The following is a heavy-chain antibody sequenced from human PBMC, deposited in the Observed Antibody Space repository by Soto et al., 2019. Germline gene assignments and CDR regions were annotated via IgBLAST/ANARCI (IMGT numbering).Heavy chain of an antibody. CDR1: GYTFTSYG. D-gene: IGHD6-13*01. CDR2: ISAYNGNT. CDR3: ATDLSSSWYGGDY. V-gene: IGHV1-18*01. Sequence: ASVKVSCKASGYTFTSYGISWVRQAPGQGLEWMGWISAYNGNTNYAQKLQGRVTMTADTSTNTAYMELSSLRSEDTAVYYSATDLSSSWYGGDYWGQGTLVTVPQ. J-gene: IGHJ4*02.